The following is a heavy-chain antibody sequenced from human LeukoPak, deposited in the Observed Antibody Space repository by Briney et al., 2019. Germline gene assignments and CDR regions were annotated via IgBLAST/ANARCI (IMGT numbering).Heavy chain of an antibody. J-gene: IGHJ4*02. CDR2: IYYSGST. CDR1: GGSTSSYY. V-gene: IGHV4-59*08. D-gene: IGHD1-26*01. Sequence: SETLSLTCSVSGGSTSSYYWSWIRQPPGKQLEWIGYIYYSGSTNYNPSLKSRVTISIDTSKNQFSLKLSSVTAADTAVYYCARRGGSYSFDYWGQGSLVTVSS. CDR3: ARRGGSYSFDY.